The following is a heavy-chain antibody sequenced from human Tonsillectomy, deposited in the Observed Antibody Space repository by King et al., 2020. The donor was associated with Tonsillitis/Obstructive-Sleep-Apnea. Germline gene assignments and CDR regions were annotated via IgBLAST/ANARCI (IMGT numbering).Heavy chain of an antibody. D-gene: IGHD3-9*01. Sequence: VQLQQWGAGLLKPSEPLSLPCAVYGGSFSGYYWSWLRQPPGKGLEWIGEISHSGITNYNPSLKSRVTISIDTSKNQFSLRLSSVTAADTSVYYCARGRDESNYDLLTGYFDYWGQGNLVTVSS. J-gene: IGHJ4*02. CDR3: ARGRDESNYDLLTGYFDY. V-gene: IGHV4-34*01. CDR1: GGSFSGYY. CDR2: ISHSGIT.